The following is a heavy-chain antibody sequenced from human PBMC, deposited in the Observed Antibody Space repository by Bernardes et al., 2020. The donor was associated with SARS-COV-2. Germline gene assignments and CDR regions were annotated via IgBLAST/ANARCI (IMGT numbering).Heavy chain of an antibody. CDR2: ISYDGNNK. J-gene: IGHJ4*02. D-gene: IGHD2-21*02. CDR3: ARKGNCGGDCYPS. CDR1: AFPFHTYA. V-gene: IGHV3-30-3*01. Sequence: GGSLRLSCAASAFPFHTYAMHWVRQAPGKGLEWVAFISYDGNNKHYADSVKGRFTISRDNSKNTLYLQMNSLRTEDTAVYYCARKGNCGGDCYPSWGQGTLVTVSS.